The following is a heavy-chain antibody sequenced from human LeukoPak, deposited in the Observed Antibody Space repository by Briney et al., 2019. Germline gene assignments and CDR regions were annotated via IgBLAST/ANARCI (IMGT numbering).Heavy chain of an antibody. CDR1: GFTFSSYA. D-gene: IGHD3-22*01. Sequence: GGSVRLSCAASGFTFSSYAMSWVRQAPGKGLEWVSAISGCGGSTYYADSVKGRFTISRDNSKTTLYLQMNSLRAEDTAVYYCAKMNRNYYDSSGYYYDWFDPWGQGTLVTVSS. J-gene: IGHJ5*02. CDR2: ISGCGGST. CDR3: AKMNRNYYDSSGYYYDWFDP. V-gene: IGHV3-23*01.